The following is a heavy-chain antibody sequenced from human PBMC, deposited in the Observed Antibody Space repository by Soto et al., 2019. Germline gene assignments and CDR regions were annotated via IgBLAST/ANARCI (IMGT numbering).Heavy chain of an antibody. CDR1: GFSLSTTGVG. J-gene: IGHJ5*02. CDR3: EQRLRDYGLGRERANHFDP. CDR2: IYWDDDK. V-gene: IGHV2-5*02. D-gene: IGHD3-10*01. Sequence: QITLKESGPTLVRPTQTLTLTCTFSGFSLSTTGVGVGWIRQPPGKALEWLALIYWDDDKRYSPSLKSRLTITKDTSKNEVILTMTNMDPVDTATYYCEQRLRDYGLGRERANHFDPWGQGTLVTVSS.